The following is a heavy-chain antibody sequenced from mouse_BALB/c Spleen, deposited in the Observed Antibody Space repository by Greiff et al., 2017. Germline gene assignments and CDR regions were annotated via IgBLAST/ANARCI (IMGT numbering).Heavy chain of an antibody. Sequence: QVTLKVSGPGILQPSQTLSLTCSFSGFSLSTSGMGVGWIRQPSGKGLEWLAHIWWDDDKYYNTALKSGLTIPKDTSKNQVFRKIASVDTADTATYYCARMCAITTVSMDYWGQGTSVTVSS. V-gene: IGHV8-8*01. CDR3: ARMCAITTVSMDY. CDR2: IWWDDDK. D-gene: IGHD1-1*01. J-gene: IGHJ4*01. CDR1: GFSLSTSGMG.